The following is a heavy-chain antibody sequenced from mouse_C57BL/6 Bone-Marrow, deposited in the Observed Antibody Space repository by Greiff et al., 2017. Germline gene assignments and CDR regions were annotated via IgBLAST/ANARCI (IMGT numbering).Heavy chain of an antibody. CDR1: GFTFSDAW. Sequence: EVKVEESGGGLVQPGGSMKLSCAASGFTFSDAWMDWVRQSPEKGLEWVAEIRNKANNHATYYAESVKGRFTISRDDSKSSVYLQMNSLRAADTGIYYCTPLTGHVPVVYAMDYWGQGTSVTVSS. J-gene: IGHJ4*01. D-gene: IGHD4-1*01. CDR3: TPLTGHVPVVYAMDY. V-gene: IGHV6-6*01. CDR2: IRNKANNHAT.